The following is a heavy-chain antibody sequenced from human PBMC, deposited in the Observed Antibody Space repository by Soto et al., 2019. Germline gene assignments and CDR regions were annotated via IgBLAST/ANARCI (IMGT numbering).Heavy chain of an antibody. Sequence: SETLSLTCTVSGGSISSSSYYWGWIRQPPGKGLEWIGSIYYSGSTYYNPSLKSRVTISVDTSKNQFSLKLSSVTAADTAVYYCARHQTMIVANNWFDPWGQGTLVTVSS. CDR3: ARHQTMIVANNWFDP. CDR1: GGSISSSSYY. D-gene: IGHD3-22*01. V-gene: IGHV4-39*01. CDR2: IYYSGST. J-gene: IGHJ5*02.